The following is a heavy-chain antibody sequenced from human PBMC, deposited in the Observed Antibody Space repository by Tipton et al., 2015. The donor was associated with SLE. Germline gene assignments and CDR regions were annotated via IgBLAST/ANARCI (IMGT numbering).Heavy chain of an antibody. V-gene: IGHV5-51*01. CDR3: ARPLLVATTGAFDI. CDR2: IYPGDSDT. J-gene: IGHJ3*02. Sequence: QLVQSGAEVKKPGESLKISCKVSGFTFTTYWIGWVRQMPGKGLEWMGIIYPGDSDTRYSPSFQGQVTISADKSINTAYLQWRSLKASDTAMYYCARPLLVATTGAFDIWGQGTMVTVSS. CDR1: GFTFTTYW. D-gene: IGHD5-12*01.